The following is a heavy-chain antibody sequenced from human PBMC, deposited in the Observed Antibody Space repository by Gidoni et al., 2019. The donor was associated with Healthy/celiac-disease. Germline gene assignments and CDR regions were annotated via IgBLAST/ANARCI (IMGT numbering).Heavy chain of an antibody. CDR1: GGSFSGYY. J-gene: IGHJ4*02. Sequence: QVQLQQWGAGLLKPSETLSLTCAVYGGSFSGYYWRWIRQPPGKGLEWIGEINHSGSTNYNQALKSRVTISVDTSKNQFSLKLSSVTAADTAVYYCARGALYYDSSGYYYVDLDYWGQGTLVTVSS. CDR2: INHSGST. V-gene: IGHV4-34*01. CDR3: ARGALYYDSSGYYYVDLDY. D-gene: IGHD3-22*01.